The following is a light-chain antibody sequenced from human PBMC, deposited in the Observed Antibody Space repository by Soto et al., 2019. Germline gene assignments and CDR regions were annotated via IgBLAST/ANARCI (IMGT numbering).Light chain of an antibody. CDR2: SAS. CDR1: QGISNY. V-gene: IGKV1-27*01. Sequence: DVQMTQSPSSLSASVGDRVTITCRASQGISNYLAWYQQRPGKVPELLIYSASTLHSGVPSRFSGSGSGTDLTLTISSLQPEDVATYYCQKYNTAPLTFAGGTKVEIK. J-gene: IGKJ4*01. CDR3: QKYNTAPLT.